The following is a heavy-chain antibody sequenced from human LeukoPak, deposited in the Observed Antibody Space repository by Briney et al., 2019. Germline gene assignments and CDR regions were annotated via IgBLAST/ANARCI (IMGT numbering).Heavy chain of an antibody. CDR3: ARGGQRIFDY. V-gene: IGHV3-30*02. Sequence: GGSLRLSCAASGFTFSNYGMHWVRQAPGKGLEWVAFIRYDGSNKYYADSVKGRFTISRDNAKDSLFLQLSSLKAEDTAVYYCARGGQRIFDYWGQGTLVTVSS. CDR1: GFTFSNYG. J-gene: IGHJ4*02. CDR2: IRYDGSNK.